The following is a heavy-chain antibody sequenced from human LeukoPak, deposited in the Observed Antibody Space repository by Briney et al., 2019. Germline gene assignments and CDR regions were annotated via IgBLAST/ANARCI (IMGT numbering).Heavy chain of an antibody. V-gene: IGHV3-21*01. CDR2: ISESSIYI. CDR1: GFXFGSYT. J-gene: IGHJ4*02. D-gene: IGHD3-22*01. CDR3: ARSYYDSSGYPHSDLDY. Sequence: GGSLRLSCAGSGFXFGSYTMNWVRHAPGKGLEWVSSISESSIYINYADSVKGRFTISRDNAKYSLYLQMTSLRAEDTAVYYCARSYYDSSGYPHSDLDYWGQGTLVTVSS.